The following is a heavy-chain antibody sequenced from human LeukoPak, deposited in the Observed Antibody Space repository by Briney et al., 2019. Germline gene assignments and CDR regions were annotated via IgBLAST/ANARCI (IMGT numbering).Heavy chain of an antibody. D-gene: IGHD3-3*01. CDR3: ARDRYYDFWSGDNHYFDY. Sequence: SETLSLTCTVSGTSITRTYWSWIRRPPGRGLESVGYVYDTGDTNYNPSLKSRVTMSLDTSKNQFSLTLSSVTAADTAVYYCARDRYYDFWSGDNHYFDYWGQGTLVTVSS. J-gene: IGHJ4*02. V-gene: IGHV4-59*12. CDR1: GTSITRTY. CDR2: VYDTGDT.